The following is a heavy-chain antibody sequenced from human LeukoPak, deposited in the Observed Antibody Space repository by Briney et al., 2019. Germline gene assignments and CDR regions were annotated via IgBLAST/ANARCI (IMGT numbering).Heavy chain of an antibody. Sequence: GGSLRLSCAASGFIFSSYEMNWVRQAPGKGLEWVAVIWYDGSIKYYADSVMGRFTISKDNSRNMLYLQMNSLRAEDTAVYYCARDLDIVVVPASWFYPWGQGTLVTVSS. CDR3: ARDLDIVVVPASWFYP. CDR1: GFIFSSYE. V-gene: IGHV3-33*08. D-gene: IGHD2-2*03. J-gene: IGHJ5*02. CDR2: IWYDGSIK.